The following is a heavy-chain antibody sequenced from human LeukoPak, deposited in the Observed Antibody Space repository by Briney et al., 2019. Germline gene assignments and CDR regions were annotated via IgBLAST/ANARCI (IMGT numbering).Heavy chain of an antibody. CDR1: GFTFNSYA. CDR2: ISGISGIT. CDR3: SKDQPDISGWYTAPAGAFDN. D-gene: IGHD6-19*01. V-gene: IGHV3-23*01. Sequence: GGSLRLSCAASGFTFNSYAMCWVRQAPGKGLEWVSAISGISGITYYADSVKGRFTISRDNSKNTLYLQMNSLRAYDTSLYYFSKDQPDISGWYTAPAGAFDNWGQGTLVTVSS. J-gene: IGHJ4*02.